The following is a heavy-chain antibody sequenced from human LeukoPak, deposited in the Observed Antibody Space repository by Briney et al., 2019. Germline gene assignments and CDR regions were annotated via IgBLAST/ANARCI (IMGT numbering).Heavy chain of an antibody. V-gene: IGHV1-18*01. D-gene: IGHD3-3*01. CDR3: ARDQDYDFWSGYSHTHFDY. CDR1: GYTFTSYG. Sequence: ASVKVSCKTSGYTFTSYGISWVRQAPGQGLEWMGWISAYNGNTNYAQKLQGRVTMTTDTSTSTAYMELGSLRSDDTAVYYCARDQDYDFWSGYSHTHFDYWGQGTLVTVSS. CDR2: ISAYNGNT. J-gene: IGHJ4*02.